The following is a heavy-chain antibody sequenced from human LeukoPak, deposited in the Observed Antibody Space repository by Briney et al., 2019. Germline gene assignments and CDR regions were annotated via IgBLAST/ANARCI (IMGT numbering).Heavy chain of an antibody. D-gene: IGHD3-10*01. J-gene: IGHJ4*02. CDR1: GFTFSSYA. Sequence: GGSLRLSCAASGFTFSSYAMSWVRQAPGKGLEWVGRIKSKTDGGTRDYAAPVKGRFTISRDDSKNTLYLQMNSLKTEDTAVYYCANHYYGSGFDYWGQGTLVTVSS. CDR3: ANHYYGSGFDY. CDR2: IKSKTDGGTR. V-gene: IGHV3-15*01.